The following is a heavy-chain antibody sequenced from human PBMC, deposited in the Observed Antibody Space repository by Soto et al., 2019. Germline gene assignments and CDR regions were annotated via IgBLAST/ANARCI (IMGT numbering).Heavy chain of an antibody. CDR3: TTAYYYDSSGYPADYYYYGMDV. V-gene: IGHV3-15*07. Sequence: GGSLRLSCAASGFTFSNAWMNWVRQAPGKGLEWVGRIKSKTDGGTTDYAAPVKGRFTISRDDSKNTLYLQMNSLKTEDTAVYYCTTAYYYDSSGYPADYYYYGMDVWGQGTTVTVSS. D-gene: IGHD3-22*01. J-gene: IGHJ6*02. CDR2: IKSKTDGGTT. CDR1: GFTFSNAW.